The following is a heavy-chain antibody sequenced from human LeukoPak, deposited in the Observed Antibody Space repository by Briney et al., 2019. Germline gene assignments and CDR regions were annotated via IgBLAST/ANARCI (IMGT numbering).Heavy chain of an antibody. V-gene: IGHV1-8*01. CDR3: ARQITMVRGVIIRNYYYYGMDV. D-gene: IGHD3-10*01. J-gene: IGHJ6*02. Sequence: GASVKVSCKASGYTFTSYDIDWVRQATGQGLEWMGWMNPNSGNTGYAQKFQGRVTMTRNTSISTAYMELSSLRSEDTAAYYCARQITMVRGVIIRNYYYYGMDVWGQGTTVTVSS. CDR1: GYTFTSYD. CDR2: MNPNSGNT.